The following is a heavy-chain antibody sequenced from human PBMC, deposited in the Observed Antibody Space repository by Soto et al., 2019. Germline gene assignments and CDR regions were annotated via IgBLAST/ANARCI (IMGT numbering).Heavy chain of an antibody. CDR2: INHTGGT. V-gene: IGHV4-34*02. Sequence: QVHLQQWGAGLLKPSETLSLTCAIYGGSVNGYYWNWIRQPPGKGLEWIGEINHTGGTHYNPSLKSRVTMSVDTSKNQFSLRLSSVTAADTAIYYCATRITVFGLLIPPFDPWGQGTQVTVSS. D-gene: IGHD3-3*01. J-gene: IGHJ5*02. CDR3: ATRITVFGLLIPPFDP. CDR1: GGSVNGYY.